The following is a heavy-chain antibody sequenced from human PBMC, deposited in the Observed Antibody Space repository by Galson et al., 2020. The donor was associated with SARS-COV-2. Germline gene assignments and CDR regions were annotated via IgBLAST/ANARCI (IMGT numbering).Heavy chain of an antibody. J-gene: IGHJ6*02. Sequence: TGGSLRLSCAASGFTFSTYAMTWVRQAPGKGLEWVSTISGSGDSTYYADSVRGRFTISRDNSKKIVFLQMNSLRAEDTAIYYCAKDHGLVEVATFYGMDGWGQGTTVTVSS. CDR1: GFTFSTYA. CDR3: AKDHGLVEVATFYGMDG. CDR2: ISGSGDST. D-gene: IGHD5-12*01. V-gene: IGHV3-23*01.